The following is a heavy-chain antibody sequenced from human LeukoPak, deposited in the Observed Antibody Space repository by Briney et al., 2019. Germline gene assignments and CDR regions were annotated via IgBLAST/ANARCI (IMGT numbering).Heavy chain of an antibody. V-gene: IGHV1-46*01. Sequence: SVQVSCKASGCTFTSYYIHWVRQAPGQGLEWMGIISPSGGSTTYAQKFQGRVTMARDTATGTVYMELSSLRSEDTAVYYCARAPPGLGFDYWGQGTLVTVSS. CDR3: ARAPPGLGFDY. CDR1: GCTFTSYY. J-gene: IGHJ4*02. CDR2: ISPSGGST. D-gene: IGHD1-14*01.